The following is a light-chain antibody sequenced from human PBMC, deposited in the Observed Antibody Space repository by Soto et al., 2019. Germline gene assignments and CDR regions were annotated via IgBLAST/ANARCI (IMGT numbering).Light chain of an antibody. Sequence: VMTQSPATLSVSPGERATLSCKASQSVFYSSINKNYLAWYQQKPGQPPKLLIYWASTRESGVPERFSGSGSGTDFTLTISSLQSEDVALYYCQQYYSAPKTFGQGTKVEIK. J-gene: IGKJ1*01. CDR2: WAS. CDR1: QSVFYSSINKNY. CDR3: QQYYSAPKT. V-gene: IGKV4-1*01.